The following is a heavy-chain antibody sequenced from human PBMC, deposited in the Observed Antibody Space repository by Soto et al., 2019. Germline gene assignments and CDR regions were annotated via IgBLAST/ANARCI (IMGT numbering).Heavy chain of an antibody. V-gene: IGHV4-34*01. J-gene: IGHJ3*02. CDR2: IKHSGSS. CDR1: AGSFSHYY. D-gene: IGHD6-19*01. CDR3: ARGGSSDWQVALDI. Sequence: QVQQQPWGAGLLKPSETLSLTCAVYAGSFSHYYWNWIRQSPGKGLEWIGKIKHSGSSNYNLSLRSRVSISVDMSKNQFSLRLTSVTAADTAVYYCARGGSSDWQVALDIWGQGTMVTVSS.